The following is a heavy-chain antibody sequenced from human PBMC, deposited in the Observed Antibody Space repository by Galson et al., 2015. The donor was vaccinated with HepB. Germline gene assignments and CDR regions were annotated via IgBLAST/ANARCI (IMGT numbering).Heavy chain of an antibody. Sequence: SETLSLTCTVPGGSISSYYWSWIRQPPGKGLEWIGYIYYSGSTNYNPSLKSRVTISVDTSKNQFSLKLSSVTAADTAVYYCARDLGFYYGSGSYFAFDIWGQGTMVTVSS. D-gene: IGHD3-10*01. J-gene: IGHJ3*02. CDR1: GGSISSYY. V-gene: IGHV4-59*01. CDR3: ARDLGFYYGSGSYFAFDI. CDR2: IYYSGST.